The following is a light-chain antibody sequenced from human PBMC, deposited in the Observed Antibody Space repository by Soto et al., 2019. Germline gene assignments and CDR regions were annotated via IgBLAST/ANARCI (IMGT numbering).Light chain of an antibody. CDR1: QSVSSY. V-gene: IGKV3-11*01. CDR2: DAS. Sequence: EIVLTQSPSTLSMPQAERATLSCRASQSVSSYLAWYQQKPGQAPRLLIYDASNRATGIPARFSGSGSGTDFTLSISRLEPEDFAVYYCQQYCSPITFGQGTRLEIK. CDR3: QQYCSPIT. J-gene: IGKJ5*01.